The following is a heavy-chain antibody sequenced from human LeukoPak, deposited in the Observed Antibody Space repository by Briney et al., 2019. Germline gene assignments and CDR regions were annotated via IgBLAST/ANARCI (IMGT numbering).Heavy chain of an antibody. CDR1: EFTFTNVW. Sequence: PGGSLRLSCAASEFTFTNVWMSWVRRAPGKGLEWVGRIKRQTDGGTTDYAAPVKGRFTISREDSKNTLYLQMNSLKAEDTAVYYCTTETTRDGYFDYWGQGTLVTVSS. CDR3: TTETTRDGYFDY. V-gene: IGHV3-15*01. D-gene: IGHD5-24*01. CDR2: IKRQTDGGTT. J-gene: IGHJ4*02.